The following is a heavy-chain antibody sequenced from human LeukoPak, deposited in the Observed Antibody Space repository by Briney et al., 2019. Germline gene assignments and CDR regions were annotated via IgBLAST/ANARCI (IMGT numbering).Heavy chain of an antibody. CDR1: GYTFTSYA. J-gene: IGHJ4*02. CDR3: ALAPPLGTGSSLETKRETDDY. CDR2: INTNTGNP. Sequence: GASVKVSCKASGYTFTSYAMNWVRQAPGQGLEWMGWINTNTGNPTYAQGFTGRFVFSLDTSVSTAYLQTSSLKAEDTAVYYCALAPPLGTGSSLETKRETDDYWGQGTLVTVSS. V-gene: IGHV7-4-1*02. D-gene: IGHD6-6*01.